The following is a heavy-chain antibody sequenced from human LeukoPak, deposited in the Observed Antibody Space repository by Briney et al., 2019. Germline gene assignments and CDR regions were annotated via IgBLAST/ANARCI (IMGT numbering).Heavy chain of an antibody. Sequence: ASETLSLTCAFSGYSISSGYYWGWIRQPPGKGLEWIGSIYHSGSTYYNPSLKSRVTISVDTSKNQFSLKLSSVTAADTAVYYCSSVVVVPAALVWDAFDIWGQGTMVTFS. V-gene: IGHV4-38-2*01. CDR1: GYSISSGYY. CDR2: IYHSGST. D-gene: IGHD2-2*01. CDR3: SSVVVVPAALVWDAFDI. J-gene: IGHJ3*02.